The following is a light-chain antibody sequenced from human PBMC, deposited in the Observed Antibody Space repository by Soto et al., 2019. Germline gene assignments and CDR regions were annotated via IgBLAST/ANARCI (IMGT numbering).Light chain of an antibody. CDR2: VAS. J-gene: IGKJ5*01. V-gene: IGKV3-20*01. CDR3: QIYGSSPLIT. CDR1: QSVTSNY. Sequence: EIVLTQSPGTLSLSPGERATLSCRASQSVTSNYLAWYQQKPGQSPRLLIYVASTRAAGIPDRFSGSGSGTDISLTISRLELEDFAVYYCQIYGSSPLITFGQGTRLEIK.